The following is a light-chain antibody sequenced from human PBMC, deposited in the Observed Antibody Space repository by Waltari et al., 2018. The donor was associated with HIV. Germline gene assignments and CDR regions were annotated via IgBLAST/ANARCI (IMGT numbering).Light chain of an antibody. CDR2: EVS. Sequence: QSALTPPPSASGSPGQSVTISYTGASSDLGVYNSVPWYQPRPGKAPKVIISEVSKRSSGVPNRFSGSTSGNTASLTVSGLQADDEAEYFCSFYGGSNILVFGGGTKLTVL. J-gene: IGLJ2*01. CDR1: SSDLGVYNS. V-gene: IGLV2-8*01. CDR3: SFYGGSNILV.